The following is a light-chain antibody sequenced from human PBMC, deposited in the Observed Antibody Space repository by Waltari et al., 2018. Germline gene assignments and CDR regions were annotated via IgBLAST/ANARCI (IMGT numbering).Light chain of an antibody. Sequence: SCRASQSVGKYLAWYKQQPGQAPRLLIYDASTRATGIPDRFSGGGYGTDFSLTISRLEPEDFAVYYCQMYVCLPATFGQGTTVEI. V-gene: IGKV3-20*01. J-gene: IGKJ1*01. CDR3: QMYVCLPAT. CDR2: DAS. CDR1: QSVGKY.